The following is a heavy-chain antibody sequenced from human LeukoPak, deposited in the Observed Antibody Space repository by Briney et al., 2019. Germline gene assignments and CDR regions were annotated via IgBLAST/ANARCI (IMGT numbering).Heavy chain of an antibody. D-gene: IGHD3-9*01. Sequence: SETLSLTCTVSGVSISSSNYYWVWIRQPPGKGLEWVGSIYYSGSTYYNPSLKSRVTISVDTSKNQFSLKLSSVTAADTAVYYCALRYFDRDYWGQGTLLTVSS. CDR2: IYYSGST. CDR3: ALRYFDRDY. J-gene: IGHJ4*02. CDR1: GVSISSSNYY. V-gene: IGHV4-39*01.